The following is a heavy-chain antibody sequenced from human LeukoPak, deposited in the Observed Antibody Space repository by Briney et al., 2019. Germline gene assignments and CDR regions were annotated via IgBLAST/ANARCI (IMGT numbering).Heavy chain of an antibody. CDR3: ARDPTYYYDSSGSFDY. D-gene: IGHD3-22*01. CDR1: GFTFSSYG. CDR2: IWYDGSNK. Sequence: GGSLRLSCAASGFTFSSYGMHWVRQAPGKGLEWVVVIWYDGSNKYYADSVKGRFTISRDNSKNTLYLQMNSLRAEDTAVYYCARDPTYYYDSSGSFDYWGQGTLVTVSS. V-gene: IGHV3-33*01. J-gene: IGHJ4*02.